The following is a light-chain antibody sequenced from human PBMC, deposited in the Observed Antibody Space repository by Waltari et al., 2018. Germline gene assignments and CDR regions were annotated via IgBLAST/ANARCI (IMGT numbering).Light chain of an antibody. Sequence: QSALTQPRSVSGSPGQSVTISCAGTGSDVGDCNSVSWYQQHPGKAPKLLIFDVTKRPSGVPDRFSGSKCGTSAFLTVFGLQAEDEAEYYCCSYAGIWVFGGGTKLTVL. CDR1: GSDVGDCNS. J-gene: IGLJ3*02. V-gene: IGLV2-11*01. CDR2: DVT. CDR3: CSYAGIWV.